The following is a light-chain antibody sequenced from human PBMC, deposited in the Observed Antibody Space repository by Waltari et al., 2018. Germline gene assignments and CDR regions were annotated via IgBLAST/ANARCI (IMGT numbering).Light chain of an antibody. Sequence: DIVMTQTPLSLPVTPGEPASISCRSSQSLLDSDDGNTYLDWYLQKPGQSPQLLIYTLSYRASGVPERFSGSGSGTDFTLTISSLQAEDVAVYWCQQYITSPVTFGQGTRLEIK. CDR3: QQYITSPVT. J-gene: IGKJ5*01. V-gene: IGKV2-40*01. CDR1: QSLLDSDDGNTY. CDR2: TLS.